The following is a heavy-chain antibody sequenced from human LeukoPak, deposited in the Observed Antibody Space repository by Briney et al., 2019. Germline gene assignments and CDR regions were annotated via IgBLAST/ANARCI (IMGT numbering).Heavy chain of an antibody. CDR2: INHSGST. Sequence: SETLSLTCAVYGGSFSGYYWSWIRQPPGKGLEWIGEINHSGSTNYNPSLKSRVTISVDTSKNHFSLKLSSVTAADTAVYYCAREYPKGGSYRFDPWGQGTLVTVSS. V-gene: IGHV4-34*01. CDR1: GGSFSGYY. J-gene: IGHJ5*02. CDR3: AREYPKGGSYRFDP. D-gene: IGHD1-26*01.